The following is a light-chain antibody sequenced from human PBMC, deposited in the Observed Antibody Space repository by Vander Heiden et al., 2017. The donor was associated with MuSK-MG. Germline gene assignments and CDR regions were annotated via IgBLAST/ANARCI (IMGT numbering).Light chain of an antibody. J-gene: IGLJ3*02. CDR3: AAWDDSLNGLV. CDR2: KNN. CDR1: SSNIGSNT. Sequence: QSVLTQPPSASGTPGQRVTISCSGSSSNIGSNTVNWYQQLPGTAPKLLIYKNNQRPSGVPDRFSGSKSGTSASLAISGLQSEDEADYYWAAWDDSLNGLVIGGGTKLTVL. V-gene: IGLV1-44*01.